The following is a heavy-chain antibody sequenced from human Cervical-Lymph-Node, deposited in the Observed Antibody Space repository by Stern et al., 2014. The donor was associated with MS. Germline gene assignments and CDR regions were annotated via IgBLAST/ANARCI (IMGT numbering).Heavy chain of an antibody. V-gene: IGHV5-51*03. CDR2: IHPGDSDI. J-gene: IGHJ4*02. CDR1: GYNFINYW. D-gene: IGHD2-21*01. CDR3: ARWSVACDY. Sequence: EVQLVESGAELKEPGESLKISCKTSGYNFINYWIAWVRQVPGKGLEWIGIIHPGDSDIRYSPSFQGHVPMSVDKSKTTAYLQWKSLKASDTAVYYCARWSVACDYWGQGALITVSS.